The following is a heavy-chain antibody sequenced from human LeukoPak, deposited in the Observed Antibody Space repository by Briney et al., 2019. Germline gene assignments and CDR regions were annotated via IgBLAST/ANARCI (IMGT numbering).Heavy chain of an antibody. D-gene: IGHD6-6*01. Sequence: PGGSLRLSCAVSGFSFSSYEMNWVRQAPGKGLEWVSYISSSGSIVYSADSVKGRFTISRDNAKNSLYLQMNSLRAEDTAIYYCSGQYSSSSVVDYWGQGTLVTVSS. V-gene: IGHV3-48*03. CDR1: GFSFSSYE. J-gene: IGHJ4*02. CDR2: ISSSGSIV. CDR3: SGQYSSSSVVDY.